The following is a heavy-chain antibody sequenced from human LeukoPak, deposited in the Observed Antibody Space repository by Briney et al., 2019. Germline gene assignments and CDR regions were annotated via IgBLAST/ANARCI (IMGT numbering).Heavy chain of an antibody. CDR1: GGSISSGDYY. J-gene: IGHJ4*02. D-gene: IGHD1-26*01. CDR3: ARDWGYRVGAGGYFDY. Sequence: SQTLSLTCTVSGGSISSGDYYWRWTRQPPGKGLEWIGYICYSGSTYYNPSLKGRVTIKVDTSKNQLSLKVSTVTSAATAVYYCARDWGYRVGAGGYFDYWGQGTLVTVSS. CDR2: ICYSGST. V-gene: IGHV4-30-4*08.